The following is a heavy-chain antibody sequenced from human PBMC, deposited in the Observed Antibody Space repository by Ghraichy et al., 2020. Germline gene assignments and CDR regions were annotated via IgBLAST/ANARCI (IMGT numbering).Heavy chain of an antibody. CDR2: IYYSGST. CDR1: GGSISSSSYY. V-gene: IGHV4-39*01. Sequence: SQTLSLTCTVSGGSISSSSYYWGWIRQPPGKGLEWIGSIYYSGSTYYNPSLKSRVTISVDTSKNQFSLKLSSVTAADTAVYYCAGYFNHGYYYYGMDVWGQGTTVTVSS. D-gene: IGHD5-18*01. CDR3: AGYFNHGYYYYGMDV. J-gene: IGHJ6*02.